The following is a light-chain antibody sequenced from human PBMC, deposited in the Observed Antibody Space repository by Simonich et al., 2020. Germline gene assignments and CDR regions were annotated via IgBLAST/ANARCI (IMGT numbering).Light chain of an antibody. CDR2: DVS. Sequence: QSALTQPASVSGSPGQSITISCTGTSSDVGGYNYVSWYQQHPGKAPKHMIYDVSKRPSGVSNLFSGSKSGNTASLTISGLQAEDEADYYCSSYTSSSTWVFGGGTKLTVL. J-gene: IGLJ3*02. CDR3: SSYTSSSTWV. V-gene: IGLV2-14*01. CDR1: SSDVGGYNY.